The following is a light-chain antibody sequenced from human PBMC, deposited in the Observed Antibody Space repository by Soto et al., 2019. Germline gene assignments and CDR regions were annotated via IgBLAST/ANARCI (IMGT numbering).Light chain of an antibody. V-gene: IGLV1-44*01. Sequence: QSVLTQPPSVSAAPGQKVTISCSGSSYNIGDNAVSWFQQLPGTAPKLLIYSDNRRPSGVPDRFSGSKSGTSASLAISGLQSEDEADYYCAAWDDTRNGWVFGGGTKLTVL. J-gene: IGLJ3*02. CDR1: SYNIGDNA. CDR2: SDN. CDR3: AAWDDTRNGWV.